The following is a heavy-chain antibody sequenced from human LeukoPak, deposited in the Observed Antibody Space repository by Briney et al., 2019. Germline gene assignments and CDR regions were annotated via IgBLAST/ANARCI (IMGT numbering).Heavy chain of an antibody. CDR2: IGTGDAN. D-gene: IGHD1-14*01. CDR3: AMCAETGFDY. Sequence: GGSLSLSCAASGFTLGSYAMHWVRQPGGKGLEWVSIIGTGDANYYVGSVRGRFTIARENAKNSLYLQMNSLSTGDTAVYYCAMCAETGFDYWGQGSLLTVSS. V-gene: IGHV3-13*01. CDR1: GFTLGSYA. J-gene: IGHJ4*02.